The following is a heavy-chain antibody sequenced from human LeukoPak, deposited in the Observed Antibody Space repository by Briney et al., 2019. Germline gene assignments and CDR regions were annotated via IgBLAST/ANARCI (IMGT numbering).Heavy chain of an antibody. J-gene: IGHJ4*02. Sequence: ASVKVSCKASGGTFSSYAISWVRQAPGQGLEWMGGIIPIFGTANYAQKFQGRVTITADKSTSTAYMELSSLRSEDTAVYYCARDPLNSSGYYNFDYWGQGTLVTVSS. CDR1: GGTFSSYA. V-gene: IGHV1-69*06. CDR3: ARDPLNSSGYYNFDY. CDR2: IIPIFGTA. D-gene: IGHD3-22*01.